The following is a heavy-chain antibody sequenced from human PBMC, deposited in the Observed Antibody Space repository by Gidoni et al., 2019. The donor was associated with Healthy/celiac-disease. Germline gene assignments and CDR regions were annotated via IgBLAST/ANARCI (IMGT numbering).Heavy chain of an antibody. J-gene: IGHJ6*03. V-gene: IGHV3-23*01. CDR3: AKGLDFGVASYVHYYMDV. CDR2: ISGSGGST. CDR1: GSPFARSP. D-gene: IGHD3-3*01. Sequence: EVQLLWPGGGLVKPGGSLGLSCAAPGSPFARSPMSWVRQAPGKGLEWVSAISGSGGSTYYADSVKGRFTISRDNSKNTLYLQMNSLRAEDTAVYYCAKGLDFGVASYVHYYMDVWGKGTTVTVSS.